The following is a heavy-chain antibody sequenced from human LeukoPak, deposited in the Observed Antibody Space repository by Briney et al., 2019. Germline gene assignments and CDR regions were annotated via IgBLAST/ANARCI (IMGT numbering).Heavy chain of an antibody. V-gene: IGHV3-21*01. CDR3: ARQLLRSSNWFDP. J-gene: IGHJ5*02. D-gene: IGHD3-3*01. CDR2: ISSSSSYI. CDR1: GFTFSSYS. Sequence: GGSLRLSCAASGFTFSSYSTNWVRQAPGKGLEWVSSISSSSSYIYYADSVKGRFTISRDNAKNSLYLQMNSLRAEDTAVYYCARQLLRSSNWFDPWGQGTLVTVSS.